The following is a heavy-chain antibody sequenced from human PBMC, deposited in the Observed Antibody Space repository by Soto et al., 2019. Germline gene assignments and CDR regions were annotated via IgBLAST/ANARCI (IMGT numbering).Heavy chain of an antibody. CDR2: ISYDGSNK. V-gene: IGHV3-30-3*02. CDR1: GFTFRSYA. CDR3: ANDSRIVCVSWEYYYYYVMDV. D-gene: IGHD2-15*01. J-gene: IGHJ6*01. Sequence: SCKASGFTFRSYAMRWVRQAPGKGLEWVAVISYDGSNKYYADSVKGRFTISRDNSKNTLYLQMNSLRAEDTAVYYCANDSRIVCVSWEYYYYYVMDV.